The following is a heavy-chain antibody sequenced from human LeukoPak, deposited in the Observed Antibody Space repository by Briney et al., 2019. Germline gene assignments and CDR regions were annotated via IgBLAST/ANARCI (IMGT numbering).Heavy chain of an antibody. D-gene: IGHD6-19*01. J-gene: IGHJ4*02. CDR2: SSHNRTI. V-gene: IGHV3-48*01. Sequence: SSHNRTIYYADSLNRRFTISRDHAKNSLYLQMNHLRAEDTALYYCAGDRDSRCWPYYFDYWGQGTLLTVSS. CDR3: AGDRDSRCWPYYFDY.